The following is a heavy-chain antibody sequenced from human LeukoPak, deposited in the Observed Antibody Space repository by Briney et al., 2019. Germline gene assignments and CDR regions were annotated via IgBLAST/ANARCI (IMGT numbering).Heavy chain of an antibody. J-gene: IGHJ4*02. CDR1: GFTFSSNS. D-gene: IGHD1-20*01. V-gene: IGHV3-53*01. CDR2: IYSGGNT. CDR3: ARVSHLTAH. Sequence: PGGSLRLSCTVSGFTFSSNSWSGVRQAPAKGLEGVSFIYSGGNTHYSDSVKGRFTISRDNAKNTLYLHMNSVRAEDPAVYYCARVSHLTAHCGQGTLVTVSS.